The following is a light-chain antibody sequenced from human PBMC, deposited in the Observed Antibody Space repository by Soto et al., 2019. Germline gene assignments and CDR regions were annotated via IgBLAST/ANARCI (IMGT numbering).Light chain of an antibody. CDR3: SSYTNGNTAVV. J-gene: IGLJ2*01. Sequence: QSVLAQPASVSGSPGQSITISCTGSSSDVGTYNYVSWYQQHPGKAPKLMLFEVINRPSGITNRFSGSKSGNTASLTISGLQSEYEAVYYCSSYTNGNTAVVFGGGTKVTV. CDR1: SSDVGTYNY. CDR2: EVI. V-gene: IGLV2-14*01.